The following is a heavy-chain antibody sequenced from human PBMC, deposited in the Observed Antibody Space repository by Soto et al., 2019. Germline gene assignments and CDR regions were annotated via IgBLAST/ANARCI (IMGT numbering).Heavy chain of an antibody. Sequence: DVQLLESGGDLVQPGGSLRLSCAASGFTFSSYAVSCVRQAPGKGLEWVSAITSRDGTTCYADSVKRRATISGDNTIKTTCRQMTRMRAEHTAVYFCAKGAGSFPNDSWGQGTLVSVPS. V-gene: IGHV3-23*01. J-gene: IGHJ4*02. D-gene: IGHD6-19*01. CDR3: AKGAGSFPNDS. CDR1: GFTFSSYA. CDR2: ITSRDGTT.